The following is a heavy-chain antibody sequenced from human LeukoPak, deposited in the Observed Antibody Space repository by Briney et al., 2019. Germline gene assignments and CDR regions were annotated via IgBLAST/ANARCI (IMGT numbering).Heavy chain of an antibody. CDR1: GFTVSDNY. CDR2: IYSGGNT. J-gene: IGHJ4*02. Sequence: GGSLRLSCAASGFTVSDNYMTWVRQAPGKGLEWVSVIYSGGNTYYADSAKGRFIISRDNSKNTLNLQMNSLRAEDTAVYYCARGGILTGYFLDFWGQGTLVTVS. V-gene: IGHV3-66*01. D-gene: IGHD3-9*01. CDR3: ARGGILTGYFLDF.